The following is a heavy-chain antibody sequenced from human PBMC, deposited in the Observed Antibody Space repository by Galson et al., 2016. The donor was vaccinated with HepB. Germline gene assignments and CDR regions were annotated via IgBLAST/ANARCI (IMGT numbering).Heavy chain of an antibody. CDR2: IWYDGSEE. J-gene: IGHJ4*02. Sequence: SLRLSCAASGFTFRDYGMHWVRQAPGKGLEWVALIWYDGSEEYYADSVKGRFTISRDNPKNTLYLQMNSLRAEDTAVYYCARSISRTNGPPFDYWGQGTLVTVSS. V-gene: IGHV3-33*08. CDR1: GFTFRDYG. CDR3: ARSISRTNGPPFDY. D-gene: IGHD1-20*01.